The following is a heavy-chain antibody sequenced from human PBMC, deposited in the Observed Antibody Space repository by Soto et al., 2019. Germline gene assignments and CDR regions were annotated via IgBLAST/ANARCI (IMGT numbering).Heavy chain of an antibody. CDR1: GGTFSSYT. Sequence: QVQLVQSGAEVKKPGSSVKVSCKASGGTFSSYTISWVRQAPGQGLEWMGRIIPILGIANYAQKFQGRVTITADKSTSTAYMELSSLRSEDTAVYYCARDGLDSSGLDAFDIWGQGTMVTVSS. V-gene: IGHV1-69*08. CDR2: IIPILGIA. CDR3: ARDGLDSSGLDAFDI. J-gene: IGHJ3*02. D-gene: IGHD3-22*01.